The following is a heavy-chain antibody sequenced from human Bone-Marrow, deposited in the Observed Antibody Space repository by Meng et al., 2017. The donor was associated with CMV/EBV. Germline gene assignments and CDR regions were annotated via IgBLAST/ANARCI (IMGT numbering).Heavy chain of an antibody. CDR3: ARGRNYYSNGEAFDP. CDR1: GGTFSSYA. CDR2: IIPIFGTA. V-gene: IGHV1-69*05. Sequence: SVKVSCKASGGTFSSYAISWVRQAPGQGLEWMGGIIPIFGTANYAQKFQGRVTITTDESTSTAYMELSSLRSEDTAVYYCARGRNYYSNGEAFDPWGQGTLVTVYS. D-gene: IGHD4-11*01. J-gene: IGHJ5*02.